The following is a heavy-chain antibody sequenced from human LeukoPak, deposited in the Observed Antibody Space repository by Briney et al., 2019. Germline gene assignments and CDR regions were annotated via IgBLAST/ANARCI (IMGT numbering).Heavy chain of an antibody. J-gene: IGHJ6*03. CDR1: GFTFNEYA. D-gene: IGHD1-14*01. V-gene: IGHV3-30*02. CDR2: IRLDGSTI. CDR3: AKTGFRWGEFFYYMDV. Sequence: GGSPRLSCASSGFTFNEYAMHWVRQAPGKGLEWVAFIRLDGSTIFYADSVKGRFTISRDNSKNMLYLQMNTLIVEDTAVYYCAKTGFRWGEFFYYMDVWGKGTTVTVSS.